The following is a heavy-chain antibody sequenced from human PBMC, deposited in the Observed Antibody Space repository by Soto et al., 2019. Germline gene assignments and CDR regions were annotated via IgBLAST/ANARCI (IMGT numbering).Heavy chain of an antibody. V-gene: IGHV2-5*02. Sequence: QITLKESGLTLVKPTQPLTLTCTVSGISLSTTRDGVGWIRQPPGKALEWLALMYWDDAKRYRPSLNRRLTISKDTSKHQVFLTMTDMSLVDAGTYDGAHRRPGAGTTYFFDYWGQGSLVTVSS. D-gene: IGHD1-7*01. CDR3: AHRRPGAGTTYFFDY. CDR1: GISLSTTRDG. J-gene: IGHJ4*02. CDR2: MYWDDAK.